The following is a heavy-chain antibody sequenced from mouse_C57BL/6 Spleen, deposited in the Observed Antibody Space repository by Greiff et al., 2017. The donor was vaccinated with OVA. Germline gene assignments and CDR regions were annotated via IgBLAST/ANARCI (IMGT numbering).Heavy chain of an antibody. D-gene: IGHD2-2*01. CDR3: ARWGYDDWYFDV. Sequence: QVQLQQSGAELARPGASVKMSCKASGYTFTSYTMHWVKQRPGQGLEWIGYINPSSGYSKSNQKFKDKATLTADKSSSTAYMQLSSLTSEDSAVYYCARWGYDDWYFDVWGTGTTVTVSS. CDR1: GYTFTSYT. J-gene: IGHJ1*03. V-gene: IGHV1-4*01. CDR2: INPSSGYS.